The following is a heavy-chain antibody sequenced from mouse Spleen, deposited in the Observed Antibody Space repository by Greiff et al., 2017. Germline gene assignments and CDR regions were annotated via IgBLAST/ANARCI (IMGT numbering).Heavy chain of an antibody. Sequence: QVQLKQPGAELVRPGTSVKLSCKASGYTFTSYWMHWVKQRPGQGLEWIGVIDPSDSYTNYNQKFKGKATLTVDTSSSTAYMQLSSLTSEDSAVYYCARGGLRRYFDVWGAGTTVTVSS. V-gene: IGHV1-59*01. D-gene: IGHD2-4*01. CDR2: IDPSDSYT. CDR1: GYTFTSYW. J-gene: IGHJ1*01. CDR3: ARGGLRRYFDV.